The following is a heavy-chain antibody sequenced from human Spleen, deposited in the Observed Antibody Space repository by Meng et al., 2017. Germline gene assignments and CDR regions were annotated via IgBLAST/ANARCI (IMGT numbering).Heavy chain of an antibody. J-gene: IGHJ3*02. Sequence: GESLKISCAASGFTFSDHYMDWVRQAPGKGLEWVGRTRNKANSYTTEYAASVKGRFTISTDDSKNSLYLQMNSLKTEDTAVYYCARSTVATLDAFDIWGQGTMVTVS. CDR1: GFTFSDHY. V-gene: IGHV3-72*01. D-gene: IGHD5-12*01. CDR3: ARSTVATLDAFDI. CDR2: TRNKANSYTT.